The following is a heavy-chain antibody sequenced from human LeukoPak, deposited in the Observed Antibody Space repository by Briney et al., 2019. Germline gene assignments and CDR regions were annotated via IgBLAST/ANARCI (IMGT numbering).Heavy chain of an antibody. J-gene: IGHJ5*02. CDR3: AREFYTALRS. CDR1: GGSISSYY. Sequence: SETLSLTCSVSGGSISSYYWSWIRQPPGKGLEWIGYISYSGSTNYNPYLKSRVTISVDTSKNQFSLKLSSVTAADTAVYYCAREFYTALRSWGQGTLVTVSS. V-gene: IGHV4-59*12. D-gene: IGHD2-2*02. CDR2: ISYSGST.